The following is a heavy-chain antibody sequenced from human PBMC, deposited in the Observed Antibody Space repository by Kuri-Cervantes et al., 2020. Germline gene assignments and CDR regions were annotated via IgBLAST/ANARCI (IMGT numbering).Heavy chain of an antibody. Sequence: GESLKISCAAPGFTFSSYGMHWVRQAPGKGLEWVAVISYDGSNKYYADSVKGRFTISRDNSKNTLYLQMNSLRAEDTAVYYCAALGYCSGGSCYGYYYYYYMDVWGKGTTVTVSS. J-gene: IGHJ6*03. CDR3: AALGYCSGGSCYGYYYYYYMDV. CDR2: ISYDGSNK. V-gene: IGHV3-30*03. D-gene: IGHD2-15*01. CDR1: GFTFSSYG.